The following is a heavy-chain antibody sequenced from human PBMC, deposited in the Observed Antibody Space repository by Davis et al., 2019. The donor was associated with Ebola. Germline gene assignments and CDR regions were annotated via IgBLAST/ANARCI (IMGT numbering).Heavy chain of an antibody. CDR1: GYTFTSYG. D-gene: IGHD6-19*01. J-gene: IGHJ5*02. V-gene: IGHV1-69*06. Sequence: AASVKVSCKASGYTFTSYGISWVRQAPGQGLEWMGGIIPIFGTANYAQKFQGRVTITADKSTSTAYMELSSLRSEDTAVYYCASWEGAVAGTGWFDPWGQGTLVTVSS. CDR3: ASWEGAVAGTGWFDP. CDR2: IIPIFGTA.